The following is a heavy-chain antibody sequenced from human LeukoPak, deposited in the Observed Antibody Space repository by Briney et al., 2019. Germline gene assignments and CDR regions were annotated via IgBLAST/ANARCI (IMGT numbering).Heavy chain of an antibody. D-gene: IGHD2-2*01. CDR1: GFTFSSYP. CDR2: VSEDGNKK. J-gene: IGHJ6*03. V-gene: IGHV3-30*01. CDR3: ARGQLLLEGYDYYMDV. Sequence: GRSLRLSCAASGFTFSSYPMHWVRQAPGKGLEWVAVVSEDGNKKFDADFVKGRFTISRDNSKNTLYLQMNSLRGEDTAVYYCARGQLLLEGYDYYMDVWGKGTTVTVSS.